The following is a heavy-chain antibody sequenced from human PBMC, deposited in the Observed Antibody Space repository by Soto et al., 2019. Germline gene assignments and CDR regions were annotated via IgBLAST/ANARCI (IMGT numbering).Heavy chain of an antibody. J-gene: IGHJ4*02. CDR2: ISYDGSGK. CDR3: ARSPTHYDILTAYNHPFDY. D-gene: IGHD3-9*01. V-gene: IGHV3-30-3*01. CDR1: GFTFDNYA. Sequence: QVQLVESGGGVVQPGRSLRLSCAASGFTFDNYAMHWVRQAPGKGLEWVALISYDGSGKSYADSVKGRFTISRDNSKNTLSLQMNRLRAEDTAVYFCARSPTHYDILTAYNHPFDYGGQVTLVTVSS.